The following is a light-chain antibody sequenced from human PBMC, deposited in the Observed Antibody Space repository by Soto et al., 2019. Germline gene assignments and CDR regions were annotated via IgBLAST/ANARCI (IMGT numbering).Light chain of an antibody. V-gene: IGKV3-20*01. CDR3: QQYGSPIT. CDR1: QSVSSSY. Sequence: EIVLTQSPGTLSLSPGERATLSCRASQSVSSSYLAWYQQKPGQAPRLLIYGASSRATGIPDRFRGSGSGTDFPLPISRLEPEYFAVYYCQQYGSPITFGPGTKVDIK. CDR2: GAS. J-gene: IGKJ3*01.